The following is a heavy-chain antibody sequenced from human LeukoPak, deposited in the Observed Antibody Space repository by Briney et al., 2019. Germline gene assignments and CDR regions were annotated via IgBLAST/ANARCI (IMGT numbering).Heavy chain of an antibody. CDR1: GFTFSSYG. CDR3: AKAGGYDFFRWFDP. V-gene: IGHV3-23*01. J-gene: IGHJ5*02. Sequence: QPGGSLRLSCAASGFTFSSYGMSWVRQAPGKGLEWVSAISGSGGSTYYADSVKGRFTISRDNSKNTLYLQMNSLRAEDTAVYYCAKAGGYDFFRWFDPWGQGTLVTVSS. CDR2: ISGSGGST. D-gene: IGHD5-12*01.